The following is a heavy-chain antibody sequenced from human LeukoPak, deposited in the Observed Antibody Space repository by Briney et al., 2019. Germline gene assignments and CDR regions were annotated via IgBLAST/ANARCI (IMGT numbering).Heavy chain of an antibody. CDR3: ARAPGPTSSYYDILTGYYKYFNY. CDR1: GYTFTSYY. CDR2: INPSGGST. J-gene: IGHJ4*02. D-gene: IGHD3-9*01. V-gene: IGHV1-46*01. Sequence: ASVTVSCTASGYTFTSYYMHWVRQAPGQGLEWMGIINPSGGSTSYAQKFQGRVTMTRDTSTSTVYMELSSLRSEDTAVYYCARAPGPTSSYYDILTGYYKYFNYWGQGTLVTVSS.